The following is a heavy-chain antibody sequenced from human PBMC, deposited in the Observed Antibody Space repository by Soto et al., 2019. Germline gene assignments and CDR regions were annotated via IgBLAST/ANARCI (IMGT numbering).Heavy chain of an antibody. CDR1: GYTFTSYG. CDR3: ARDALKNIVVVPADNFDY. J-gene: IGHJ4*02. D-gene: IGHD2-2*01. CDR2: ISAYNGNT. Sequence: ASVKVSCKASGYTFTSYGISWVRQAPGQRLERMGWISAYNGNTNYAQKLQGRVTMTTDTSTSTAYMELRSLRSDDTAVYYCARDALKNIVVVPADNFDYWGQGTLVTVS. V-gene: IGHV1-18*01.